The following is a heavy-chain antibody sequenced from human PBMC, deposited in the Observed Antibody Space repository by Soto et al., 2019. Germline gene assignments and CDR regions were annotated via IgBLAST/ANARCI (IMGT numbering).Heavy chain of an antibody. V-gene: IGHV1-2*04. J-gene: IGHJ4*02. CDR3: ARGGFYCSSTSCPLDY. CDR1: GYTFTGYY. D-gene: IGHD2-2*01. CDR2: INPNSGGT. Sequence: QVQLVQSGAEVKKPGASVKVSCKASGYTFTGYYMHWVRQAPGQGLEWMGWINPNSGGTNYAQKFQGWVTMTRYTSISTAYMELSRLRSDDTAVYYCARGGFYCSSTSCPLDYWGQGTLVTVSS.